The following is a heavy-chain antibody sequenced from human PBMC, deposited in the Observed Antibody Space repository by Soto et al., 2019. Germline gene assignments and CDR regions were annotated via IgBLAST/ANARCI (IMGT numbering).Heavy chain of an antibody. D-gene: IGHD3-10*01. CDR3: AKAKYYGSGPGGYFDY. V-gene: IGHV4-34*01. CDR2: INHSGST. Sequence: SETLSLTCAVYGGSFSGYYWSWILQPPGKGLEWIGEINHSGSTNYNPSLKSRVTISVDTSKNQFSLKLSSVRAEDTAVYYCAKAKYYGSGPGGYFDYWGQGTLVTVSS. J-gene: IGHJ4*02. CDR1: GGSFSGYY.